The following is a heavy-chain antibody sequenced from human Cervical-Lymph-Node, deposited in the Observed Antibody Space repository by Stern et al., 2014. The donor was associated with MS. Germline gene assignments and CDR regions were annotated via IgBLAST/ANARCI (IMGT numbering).Heavy chain of an antibody. Sequence: QVQLVQSGPGLVKPSETLSLTCTVSGGSISSYYWSWIRQPPGKGLEWIGYIYYSGSTNYNPSLKSRVTISVDTSKNQFSLKLSSVTAADTAVYYCARDTPRWGTPGSYYYYGMDVWGQGTTVTVSS. J-gene: IGHJ6*02. D-gene: IGHD5-24*01. CDR3: ARDTPRWGTPGSYYYYGMDV. CDR2: IYYSGST. CDR1: GGSISSYY. V-gene: IGHV4-59*01.